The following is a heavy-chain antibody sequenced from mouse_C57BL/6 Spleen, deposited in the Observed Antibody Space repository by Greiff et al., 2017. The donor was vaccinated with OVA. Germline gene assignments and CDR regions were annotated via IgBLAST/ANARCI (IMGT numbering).Heavy chain of an antibody. CDR3: ARRRELTVNAMDY. CDR1: GFTFSSYG. Sequence: EVHLVESGGDLVKPGGSLKLSCAASGFTFSSYGMSWVRQTPDKRLEWVATISSGGSYTYYPDSVKGRFTISRDNAKNTLYLQMSSLKSEDTAMYYCARRRELTVNAMDYWGQGTSVTVSS. V-gene: IGHV5-6*01. CDR2: ISSGGSYT. D-gene: IGHD4-1*01. J-gene: IGHJ4*01.